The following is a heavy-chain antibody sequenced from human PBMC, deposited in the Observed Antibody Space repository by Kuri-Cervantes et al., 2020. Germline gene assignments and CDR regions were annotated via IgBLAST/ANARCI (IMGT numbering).Heavy chain of an antibody. V-gene: IGHV3-23*01. Sequence: GGSLRLSCAASGFTFSDHYMDWVRQAPGKGLEWVSAVSGSGGSTNYADSVKGRFTISRDNSKNTLYLQMNSLRAEDTAVYYCAKTPPEDFDYWGQGTLVTVSS. CDR1: GFTFSDHY. J-gene: IGHJ4*02. CDR2: VSGSGGST. CDR3: AKTPPEDFDY.